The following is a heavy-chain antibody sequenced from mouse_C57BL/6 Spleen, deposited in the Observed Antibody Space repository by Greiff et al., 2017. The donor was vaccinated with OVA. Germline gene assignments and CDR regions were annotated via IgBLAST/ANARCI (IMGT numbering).Heavy chain of an antibody. CDR2: ISYDGSN. V-gene: IGHV3-6*01. J-gene: IGHJ1*03. CDR3: ARDYYGSLSYWYFDV. D-gene: IGHD1-1*01. CDR1: GYSITSGYY. Sequence: EVQLQQSGPGLVKPSQSLSLTCSVTGYSITSGYYWNWIRQFPGNKLEWMGYISYDGSNNYNPSLKNRISITRDTSKNQFFLKLNSVTTEDTATYYCARDYYGSLSYWYFDVWGTGTTVTVSS.